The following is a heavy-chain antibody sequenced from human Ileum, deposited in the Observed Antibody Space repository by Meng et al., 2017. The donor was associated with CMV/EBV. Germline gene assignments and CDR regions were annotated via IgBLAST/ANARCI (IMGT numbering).Heavy chain of an antibody. V-gene: IGHV1-2*02. J-gene: IGHJ4*02. Sequence: QVHLVQVGAEVKKPGASVKVSCKASGYTFSDYYMHWVRQAPGQGFEWMGWVNPYNGATDSAQKFQGRVTMTRDTSIDTAFMELTWLKFDDTAVYYCTRGPSSGAFDYWGQGTLVTVSS. D-gene: IGHD6-25*01. CDR1: GYTFSDYY. CDR3: TRGPSSGAFDY. CDR2: VNPYNGAT.